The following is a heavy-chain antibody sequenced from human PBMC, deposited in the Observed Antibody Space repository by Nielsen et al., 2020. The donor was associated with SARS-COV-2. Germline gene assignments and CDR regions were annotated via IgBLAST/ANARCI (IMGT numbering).Heavy chain of an antibody. Sequence: SETLSLTCTVSGGSISSYYWSWIRQPPGKGLEWIGYIYYSGSTNYNPSLKSRVTISVDTSKNQFSLKLPSVTAADTAVYYCASLPALNNYSDSWGQGTLVTVSS. V-gene: IGHV4-59*08. CDR2: IYYSGST. D-gene: IGHD2/OR15-2a*01. CDR1: GGSISSYY. CDR3: ASLPALNNYSDS. J-gene: IGHJ4*02.